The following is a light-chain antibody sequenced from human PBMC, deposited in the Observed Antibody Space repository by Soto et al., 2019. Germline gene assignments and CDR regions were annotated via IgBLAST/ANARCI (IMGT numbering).Light chain of an antibody. J-gene: IGLJ1*01. CDR1: SSNIGSYP. CDR3: ATWDDSLNGFYV. V-gene: IGLV1-47*02. CDR2: SDD. Sequence: QSVLTQSPSASGTPGQRVTISCYGSSSNIGSYPVYWYQQLPGTAPKLLINSDDQRPSGVPDRFSASKSGTSASLAISGLRPEDEADYYCATWDDSLNGFYVFGTGTKVTVL.